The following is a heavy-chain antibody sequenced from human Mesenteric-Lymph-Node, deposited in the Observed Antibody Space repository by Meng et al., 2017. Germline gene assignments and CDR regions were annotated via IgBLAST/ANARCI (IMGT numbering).Heavy chain of an antibody. J-gene: IGHJ4*02. D-gene: IGHD2-2*01. Sequence: QVQLQQWGAGLLKPSETLSPTRAVYGGSFSGYYWSWIRQPPGKGLEWIGEINHGGSTNYNPSLKSRITISVDTSKNQFSLKLSSVTAADTAVYYCARTIGGADIVVVPAAYYFDYWGQGTLVTVSS. CDR1: GGSFSGYY. V-gene: IGHV4-34*01. CDR2: INHGGST. CDR3: ARTIGGADIVVVPAAYYFDY.